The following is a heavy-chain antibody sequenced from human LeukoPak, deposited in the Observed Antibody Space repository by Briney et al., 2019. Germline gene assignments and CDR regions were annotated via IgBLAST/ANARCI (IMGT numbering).Heavy chain of an antibody. CDR3: AKDRWATQTTYDAFDI. CDR2: IGATVTTI. CDR1: GFTFSSYS. Sequence: GGSLRLSCAVSGFTFSSYSMNWVRQAPGKGLEWISYIGATVTTIYYAASVKGRVTISRDTSNNTLYLQLNSLRAEDTAVYYCAKDRWATQTTYDAFDIWGQGTMVTVSS. V-gene: IGHV3-48*01. J-gene: IGHJ3*02. D-gene: IGHD1-1*01.